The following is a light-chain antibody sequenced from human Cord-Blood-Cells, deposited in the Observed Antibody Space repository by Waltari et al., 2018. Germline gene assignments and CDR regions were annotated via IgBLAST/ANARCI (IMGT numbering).Light chain of an antibody. V-gene: IGKV3-15*01. Sequence: EIVMTQSPPTLSVSPGERATLSCRASQSVSSNLAWYQQKPGQAPRLLIYGASTRATGIPARFSGSGSGTEFTLTISSLQSVDFAVDYCQQYNNWPQTFGQVTKVEIK. CDR3: QQYNNWPQT. CDR1: QSVSSN. J-gene: IGKJ1*01. CDR2: GAS.